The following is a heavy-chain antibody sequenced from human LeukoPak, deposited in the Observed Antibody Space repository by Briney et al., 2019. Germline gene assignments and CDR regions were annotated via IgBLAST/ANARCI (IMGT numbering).Heavy chain of an antibody. CDR1: GLTFSSSW. V-gene: IGHV3-30*03. Sequence: GGSLRLSCAVSGLTFSSSWMDWVRQAPGKGLEWVAVISYDGRNENHAESVKGRFTISRDNSKNTLYLQMNTLRTEDTALYYCVREKYCTPTDCLHGRFYFNCWGQGTLVTVSS. J-gene: IGHJ4*02. D-gene: IGHD2-8*01. CDR3: VREKYCTPTDCLHGRFYFNC. CDR2: ISYDGRNE.